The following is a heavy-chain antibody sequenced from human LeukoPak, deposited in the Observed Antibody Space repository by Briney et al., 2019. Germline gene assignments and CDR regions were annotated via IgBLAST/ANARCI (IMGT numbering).Heavy chain of an antibody. D-gene: IGHD3-22*01. J-gene: IGHJ4*02. Sequence: SETLSLTCTVSGGSISSSSYYWGWIRQPPGKGLEWIGSIYYSGSTYYNPSLKSRVTISVDTSKNQFSLKLSSVTAADTAVYYCARDTDYYDSSGLFSLGYYFDYWGQGTLVTVSS. CDR2: IYYSGST. V-gene: IGHV4-39*07. CDR1: GGSISSSSYY. CDR3: ARDTDYYDSSGLFSLGYYFDY.